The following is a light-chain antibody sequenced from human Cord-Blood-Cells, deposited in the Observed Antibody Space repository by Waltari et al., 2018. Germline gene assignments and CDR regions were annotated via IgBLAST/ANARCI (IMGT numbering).Light chain of an antibody. CDR1: SSAVGSYNL. CDR3: CSYAGSSAVV. Sequence: QSALTQPASVSGSPGPSITISCTGTSSAVGSYNLVSWYQQHPDKAPKRMIYEGSKRPSGVSNRFSGSKSGNTASLTISGLQAEDEADYYCCSYAGSSAVVFGGGTKLTVL. CDR2: EGS. J-gene: IGLJ2*01. V-gene: IGLV2-23*01.